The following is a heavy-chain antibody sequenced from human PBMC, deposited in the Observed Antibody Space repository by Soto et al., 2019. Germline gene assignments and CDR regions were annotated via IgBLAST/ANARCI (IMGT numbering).Heavy chain of an antibody. D-gene: IGHD3-22*01. V-gene: IGHV3-23*01. Sequence: GGSLRLSCAASGFTFSSYAMSWVRQAPGKGLEWVSAISGSGGSTYYADSGKGRFTISRDNSKNTLYLQMNSLRAEDTAVYYCAKGRAYYYDSSGPEGVYYFDYWGQGTLVTVSS. CDR2: ISGSGGST. J-gene: IGHJ4*02. CDR1: GFTFSSYA. CDR3: AKGRAYYYDSSGPEGVYYFDY.